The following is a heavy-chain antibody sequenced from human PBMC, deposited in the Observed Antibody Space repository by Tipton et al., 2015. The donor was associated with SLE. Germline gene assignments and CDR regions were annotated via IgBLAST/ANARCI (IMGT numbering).Heavy chain of an antibody. V-gene: IGHV4-38-2*02. CDR3: ARDLTYGDYLLGAFDI. D-gene: IGHD4-17*01. CDR2: IYRSGST. J-gene: IGHJ3*02. CDR1: GYSITSGYH. Sequence: TLSLTCSVSGYSITSGYHWGWIRQPPGKGLEWIGTIYRSGSTYYNPSLKSRVTMSVDTSKNHFSLKLISVTAADTAVYYCARDLTYGDYLLGAFDIWGQGTMVTVSS.